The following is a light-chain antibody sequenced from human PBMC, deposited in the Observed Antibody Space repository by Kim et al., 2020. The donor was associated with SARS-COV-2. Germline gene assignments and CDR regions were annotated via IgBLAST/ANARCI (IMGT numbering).Light chain of an antibody. V-gene: IGKV3-20*01. J-gene: IGKJ1*01. CDR3: QQYSSSPAT. CDR2: GAS. CDR1: QSVSSNY. Sequence: SPGERAPLSCRASQSVSSNYLAWYQQKPGQAPRLLIYGASSMATGIPDRFSGSGSGTDFTLTITRLEPEDFAVYYCQQYSSSPATFGQGTKVDIK.